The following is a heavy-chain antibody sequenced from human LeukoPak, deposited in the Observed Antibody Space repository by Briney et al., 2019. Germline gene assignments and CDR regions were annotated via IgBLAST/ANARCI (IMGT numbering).Heavy chain of an antibody. CDR1: GFTFSNYA. J-gene: IGHJ4*02. CDR3: AKWGDFDVLTGYYVSDF. Sequence: PGASLRLSCAASGFTFSNYAMSWVRQAPGKGLEWVSAITGSGGNTYYADSLKGRFTISRDNSKNTLYLQMNSLRDEDTAVYYCAKWGDFDVLTGYYVSDFRGQGTLVTVSS. CDR2: ITGSGGNT. D-gene: IGHD3-9*01. V-gene: IGHV3-23*01.